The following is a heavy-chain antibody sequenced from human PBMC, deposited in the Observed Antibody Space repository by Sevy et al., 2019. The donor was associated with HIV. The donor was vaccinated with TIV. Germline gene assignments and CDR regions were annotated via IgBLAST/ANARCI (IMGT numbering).Heavy chain of an antibody. CDR2: VSVSGAST. CDR1: GFTFSSYA. V-gene: IGHV3-23*01. J-gene: IGHJ4*02. CDR3: AKDVGVVVVHLYFDY. D-gene: IGHD2-21*01. Sequence: GGSLRLSCAASGFTFSSYAMTWVRQAPGKGLEWVSTVSVSGASTYYADSVKGRFTISRDNSKNTLYLQMNSLIAEDTAVYYCAKDVGVVVVHLYFDYWGQGTLVTVSS.